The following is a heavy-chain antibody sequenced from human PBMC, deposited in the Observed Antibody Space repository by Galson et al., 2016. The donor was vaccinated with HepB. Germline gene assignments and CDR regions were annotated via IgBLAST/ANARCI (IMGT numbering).Heavy chain of an antibody. J-gene: IGHJ4*02. Sequence: SLRLSCAASGFSFDYHTMHWVRQNPGKAPEWVSAITSVSTHTYYADSVRGRFTISRDNAKNSLYLQMTSLKVEDTAIYYCARLVSVAFGLDYWGPGTLVTVSS. V-gene: IGHV3-21*01. CDR3: ARLVSVAFGLDY. D-gene: IGHD3-3*02. CDR1: GFSFDYHT. CDR2: ITSVSTHT.